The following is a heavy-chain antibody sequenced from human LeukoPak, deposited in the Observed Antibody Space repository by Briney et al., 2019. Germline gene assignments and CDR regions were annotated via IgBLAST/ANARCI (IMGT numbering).Heavy chain of an antibody. CDR1: GFTFSSYS. CDR2: ISSSSSYI. V-gene: IGHV3-21*01. D-gene: IGHD3-3*01. Sequence: GGSLRLSCAASGFTFSSYSMNWVRQAPGKGLEWVSSISSSSSYIYYADSVKGRFTISRDNAKNSLYLQMNSLRAEDTAVYYCARDGKTYYDFWSGFSPSCYYGMDVWGQGTTVTVSS. CDR3: ARDGKTYYDFWSGFSPSCYYGMDV. J-gene: IGHJ6*02.